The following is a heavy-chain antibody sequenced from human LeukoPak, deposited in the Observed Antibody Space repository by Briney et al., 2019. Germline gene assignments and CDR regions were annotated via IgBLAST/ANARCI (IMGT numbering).Heavy chain of an antibody. V-gene: IGHV3-53*01. CDR2: IYSGGTT. J-gene: IGHJ4*02. CDR1: GFTVGDNY. D-gene: IGHD3-3*01. CDR3: AGGTNFWSGYSFDS. Sequence: GGSLRLSCAASGFTVGDNYMSWVRQAPGKGLEWVSLIYSGGTTDYADSVKGRFTISRDISNNTLSLQMSSLRAEDTAVYYCAGGTNFWSGYSFDSWGQGTLVTVS.